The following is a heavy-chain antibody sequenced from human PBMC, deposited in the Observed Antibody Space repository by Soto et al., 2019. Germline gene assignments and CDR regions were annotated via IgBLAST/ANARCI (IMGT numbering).Heavy chain of an antibody. CDR2: TSHTGRT. J-gene: IGHJ4*02. CDR3: AGDPANLALAVAYFDS. Sequence: SETLSLTCRVSGSSITNSFYWGWIRQSPEKGLEWIGSTSHTGRTSYNPSLKSRVSISVDTSKNQFSLTLTSVTAADTAVYYCAGDPANLALAVAYFDSWGQGTLVTVSS. V-gene: IGHV4-38-2*02. D-gene: IGHD2-15*01. CDR1: GSSITNSFY.